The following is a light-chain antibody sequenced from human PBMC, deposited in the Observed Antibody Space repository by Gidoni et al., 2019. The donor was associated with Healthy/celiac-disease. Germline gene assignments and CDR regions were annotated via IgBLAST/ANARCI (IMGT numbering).Light chain of an antibody. CDR2: GAT. CDR1: QSVSSRY. V-gene: IGKV3-20*01. CDR3: QQYGSSLTWT. Sequence: EIVFPQSPSTLSLSPGARATLSCRATQSVSSRYLAWYQQKPGQATRLLNYGATSRATGIPDRLSGSGSGTDFTLTIRRLEHEDFAVYYCQQYGSSLTWTFGQGTKVEIK. J-gene: IGKJ1*01.